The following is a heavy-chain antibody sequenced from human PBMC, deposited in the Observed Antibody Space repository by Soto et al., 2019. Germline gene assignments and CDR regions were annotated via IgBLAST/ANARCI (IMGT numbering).Heavy chain of an antibody. D-gene: IGHD3-22*01. CDR1: GFTFSNYW. Sequence: GGSLRLSCAASGFTFSNYWMNWVRQAPGKGLEWVANIKQDGSEKNYVDSVKGRFTISRDNAKNSLYLQMNSLSAEDTAVFYCAKDGPDDSSGYFSFEYWGQGTLVTVSS. CDR3: AKDGPDDSSGYFSFEY. J-gene: IGHJ4*02. V-gene: IGHV3-7*03. CDR2: IKQDGSEK.